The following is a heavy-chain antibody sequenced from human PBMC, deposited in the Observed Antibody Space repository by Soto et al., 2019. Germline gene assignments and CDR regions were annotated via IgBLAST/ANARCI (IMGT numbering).Heavy chain of an antibody. CDR1: GFIFSSSW. J-gene: IGHJ6*02. CDR3: ARGRSGMDV. V-gene: IGHV3-48*02. CDR2: ISSSSTI. Sequence: PGGSLRLSCAASGFIFSSSWMTWVRQAPGKGLEWVSYISSSSTIYYADSVKGRFTISRDNAKNSLYLQMNSLRDEDTAVYYCARGRSGMDVWGQGTTVTVSS.